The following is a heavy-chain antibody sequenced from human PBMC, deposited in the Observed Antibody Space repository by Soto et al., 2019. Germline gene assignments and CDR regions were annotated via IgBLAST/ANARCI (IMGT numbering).Heavy chain of an antibody. CDR3: TRGVEEDSYGSVDYYYYGMDV. V-gene: IGHV3-49*03. D-gene: IGHD5-18*01. Sequence: GGSLRLSCTASGFTFGDYAMSWFRQAPGKGLEWVGFIRSKAYGGTTEYAASVKGRFTISRDDSKSIAYLQMNSLKTEDTAVYYCTRGVEEDSYGSVDYYYYGMDVWGQGTTVTVSS. J-gene: IGHJ6*02. CDR2: IRSKAYGGTT. CDR1: GFTFGDYA.